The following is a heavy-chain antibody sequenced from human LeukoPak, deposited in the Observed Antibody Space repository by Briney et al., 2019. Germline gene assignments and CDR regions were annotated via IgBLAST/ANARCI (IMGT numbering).Heavy chain of an antibody. Sequence: GASVKVSCKASGGTFSSYAISWVRQAPGQGLEWMGGIIPIFGTANYAQKFQGRVTITTDESTSTAYMELSSLRSEDTAVYYCARDLDGVSIWSGYFVWGQGTLVTVSS. CDR3: ARDLDGVSIWSGYFV. CDR2: IIPIFGTA. CDR1: GGTFSSYA. D-gene: IGHD3-3*01. J-gene: IGHJ4*02. V-gene: IGHV1-69*05.